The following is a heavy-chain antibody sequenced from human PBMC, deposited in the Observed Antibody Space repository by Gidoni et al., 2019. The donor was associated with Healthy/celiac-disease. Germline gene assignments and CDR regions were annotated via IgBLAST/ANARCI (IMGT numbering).Heavy chain of an antibody. D-gene: IGHD6-19*01. Sequence: QLQLQESGPGLVKPSETLSLTCTVSAGSISSSSYYWGWIRQPPGKGLEWIGSIYYSGSTYYNPSLKSRVTISVDTSKNQFSLKLSSVTAADTAVYYCARDWLVPSFDYWGQGTLVTVSS. CDR1: AGSISSSSYY. CDR3: ARDWLVPSFDY. CDR2: IYYSGST. J-gene: IGHJ4*02. V-gene: IGHV4-39*07.